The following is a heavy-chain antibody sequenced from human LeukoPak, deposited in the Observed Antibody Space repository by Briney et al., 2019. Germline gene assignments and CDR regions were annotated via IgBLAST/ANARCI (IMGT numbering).Heavy chain of an antibody. CDR3: AREDVVVVPAAMFGPYYYYYYGMDV. CDR2: INHSGST. CDR1: GGSFSGYY. Sequence: PSETLSLTCAVYGGSFSGYYWSWIRQPPGKGLEWIGEINHSGSTNYNPSLKSRVTISEDTSKNQFSLKLSSVTAADTAVYYRAREDVVVVPAAMFGPYYYYYYGMDVWGKGTTVTVSS. J-gene: IGHJ6*04. V-gene: IGHV4-34*01. D-gene: IGHD2-2*01.